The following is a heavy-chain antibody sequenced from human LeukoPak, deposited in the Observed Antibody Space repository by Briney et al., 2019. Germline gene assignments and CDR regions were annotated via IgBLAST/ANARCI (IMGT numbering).Heavy chain of an antibody. CDR3: AKGPSYYYDSSGLNWFDP. D-gene: IGHD3-22*01. CDR1: GFTFDDYA. Sequence: SLRLSCAASGFTFDDYAMHWVRQAPGKGLEWVSGISWNSGSIGYADSVKGRFTISRDNAKNSLYLQMNSLRAEDTALYYCAKGPSYYYDSSGLNWFDPWGQGTLVTVSS. V-gene: IGHV3-9*01. CDR2: ISWNSGSI. J-gene: IGHJ5*02.